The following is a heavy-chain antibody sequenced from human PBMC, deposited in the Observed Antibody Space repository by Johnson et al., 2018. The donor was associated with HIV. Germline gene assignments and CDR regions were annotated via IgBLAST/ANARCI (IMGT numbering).Heavy chain of an antibody. Sequence: VQLVESGGGLVQPGGSLRLSCAASAFTFSSYAMSWVRQAPGKGLEWVSAISGSDGSTYYADSVKGRFTISRDNSKNSLYLQMNSLRAEDTAVYYCFIAPDAFDIWGQGTMVTVSS. CDR1: AFTFSSYA. D-gene: IGHD6-13*01. CDR2: ISGSDGST. V-gene: IGHV3-23*04. CDR3: FIAPDAFDI. J-gene: IGHJ3*02.